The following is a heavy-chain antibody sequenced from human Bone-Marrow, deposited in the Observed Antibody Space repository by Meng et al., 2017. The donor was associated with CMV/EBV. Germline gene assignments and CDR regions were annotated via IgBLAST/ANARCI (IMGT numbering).Heavy chain of an antibody. V-gene: IGHV1-8*01. J-gene: IGHJ4*02. CDR1: GYTFSYYD. CDR3: ARAYYDNWSGHCLGY. CDR2: ISPNSGNT. D-gene: IGHD3-3*01. Sequence: ASVKVSCKASGYTFSYYDIIWVRQAPGQGLEWMGWISPNSGNTGYAQKFQGRVNMTMIRSTTSVYMELSSLKSEDTAVYYCARAYYDNWSGHCLGYWGQGTLVTVSS.